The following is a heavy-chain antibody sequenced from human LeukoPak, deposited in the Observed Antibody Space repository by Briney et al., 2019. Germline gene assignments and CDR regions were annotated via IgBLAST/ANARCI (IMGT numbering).Heavy chain of an antibody. D-gene: IGHD3-22*01. CDR2: IYPGDSDT. Sequence: GESLKISCNGSGYXFTSYWIGWVRQMPGKGLEWMGIIYPGDSDTRYSPSFQGQVTISADKSISTAYLQWSSLKASDTAMYYCARPSYYYDSSGYFDYWGQGTLVTVSS. CDR1: GYXFTSYW. J-gene: IGHJ4*02. CDR3: ARPSYYYDSSGYFDY. V-gene: IGHV5-51*01.